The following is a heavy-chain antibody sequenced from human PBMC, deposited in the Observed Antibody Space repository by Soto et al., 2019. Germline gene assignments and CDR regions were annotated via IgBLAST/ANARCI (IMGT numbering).Heavy chain of an antibody. Sequence: GASVKVSCKASGGTFSSYAISWVRQAPGQGLEWMGGIIPIFGTANYAQKFQGRVTITADESTSTAYMELSRLRSEDTAVYYCARDTRGEMATIGYYYYGMDVWGQGTTVTVSS. V-gene: IGHV1-69*13. J-gene: IGHJ6*02. CDR3: ARDTRGEMATIGYYYYGMDV. CDR1: GGTFSSYA. D-gene: IGHD3-16*01. CDR2: IIPIFGTA.